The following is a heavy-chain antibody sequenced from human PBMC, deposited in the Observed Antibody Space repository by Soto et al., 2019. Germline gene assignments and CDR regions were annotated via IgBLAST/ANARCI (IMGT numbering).Heavy chain of an antibody. CDR3: AREDMSGTYYFDS. D-gene: IGHD1-26*01. Sequence: ETLSLTCAVFGGSVSSETHFWSWIRQPPGKGLEWIGYIYHSGITNSNPSLKGRLTISVDKSTNHFSLSLASVTAADTAIYYCAREDMSGTYYFDSWGQGTRVTVSS. V-gene: IGHV4-61*03. CDR2: IYHSGIT. CDR1: GGSVSSETHF. J-gene: IGHJ4*02.